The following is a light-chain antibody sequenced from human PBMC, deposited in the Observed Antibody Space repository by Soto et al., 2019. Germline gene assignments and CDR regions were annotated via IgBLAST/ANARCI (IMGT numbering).Light chain of an antibody. J-gene: IGLJ3*02. CDR2: DVE. CDR3: FSYAGNNNWV. V-gene: IGLV2-8*01. Sequence: QSALTQPPSASGSPGQSVTISCTGSSSDVGGYNYVSWYQQCPGKAPKLMIYDVEKRPSGVPDRFSGSKSGNTASLTVSGLQAEDEADYYCFSYAGNNNWVFGGGTKLTVL. CDR1: SSDVGGYNY.